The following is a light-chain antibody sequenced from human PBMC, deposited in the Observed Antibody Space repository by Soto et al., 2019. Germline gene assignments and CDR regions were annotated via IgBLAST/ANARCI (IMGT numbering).Light chain of an antibody. J-gene: IGKJ4*01. V-gene: IGKV3-11*01. Sequence: EIVLTQSPATLSLSPGERATLSCRASQSVSNYLAWYQQKPGQAPRLLTYEASNRATGIPARFSGSGSGTDFTLTISSLEPEDFAVYYGQQRSNWPLLTFGGGTKVEIK. CDR2: EAS. CDR3: QQRSNWPLLT. CDR1: QSVSNY.